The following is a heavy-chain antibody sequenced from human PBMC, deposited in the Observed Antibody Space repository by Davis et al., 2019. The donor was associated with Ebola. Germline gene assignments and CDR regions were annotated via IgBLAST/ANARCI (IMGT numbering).Heavy chain of an antibody. CDR3: AQDPQHYDFRSGSDY. V-gene: IGHV3-23*01. Sequence: GESLKISCAASGFTFSSYAMSWVRQAPGKGLEWVSTISGNSDGTHYADSVKGRFTISRDNSKSTLFLQMNSLRVEDTAMYLCAQDPQHYDFRSGSDYWGQGTLVTVSS. J-gene: IGHJ4*02. CDR1: GFTFSSYA. D-gene: IGHD3-3*01. CDR2: ISGNSDGT.